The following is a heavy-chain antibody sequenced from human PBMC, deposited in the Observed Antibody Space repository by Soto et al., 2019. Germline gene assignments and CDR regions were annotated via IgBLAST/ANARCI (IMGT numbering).Heavy chain of an antibody. J-gene: IGHJ4*02. CDR3: ASRPGYYFDSRGYGPFGY. V-gene: IGHV3-48*02. CDR2: ISSSSSTI. Sequence: EVQLVESGGGLVQPGGSLRLSCAASGFTFSSYSMNWVRQAPGKGLEWVSYISSSSSTIYYADSVKGRFTISKHNAKNALYPQMNSLRDEDTAVYYCASRPGYYFDSRGYGPFGYWGPGTLVTVSS. D-gene: IGHD3-22*01. CDR1: GFTFSSYS.